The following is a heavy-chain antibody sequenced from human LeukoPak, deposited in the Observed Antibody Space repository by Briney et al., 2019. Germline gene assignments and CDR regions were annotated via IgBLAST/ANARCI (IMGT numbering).Heavy chain of an antibody. CDR2: ISAYNGNK. CDR1: GYTFTNYG. V-gene: IGHV1-18*01. D-gene: IGHD3-10*01. J-gene: IGHJ6*02. Sequence: ASVKVSCTASGYTFTNYGISWVRQAPGQGLDWMGWISAYNGNKVYAQELQGRVTMTTDTSTSTAYMELRSLRSDDTAVYYCARADGSGSFYGMDVWGQGTTVTVSS. CDR3: ARADGSGSFYGMDV.